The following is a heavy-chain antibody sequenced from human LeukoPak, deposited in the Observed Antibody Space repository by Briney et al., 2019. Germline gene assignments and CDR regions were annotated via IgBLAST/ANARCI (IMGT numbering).Heavy chain of an antibody. CDR3: ARDKTLRITMIGNWFDP. CDR2: IYHSGSP. Sequence: SGTLSLTCAVSGGSISSNNWWGWVRQPPGKGLEWIGEIYHSGSPNYNPSLKSRVTISVDKSRNHFSLNLSSVTAADTAVYYCARDKTLRITMIGNWFDPWSQGTLVTVSS. J-gene: IGHJ5*02. V-gene: IGHV4-4*02. D-gene: IGHD3-22*01. CDR1: GGSISSNNW.